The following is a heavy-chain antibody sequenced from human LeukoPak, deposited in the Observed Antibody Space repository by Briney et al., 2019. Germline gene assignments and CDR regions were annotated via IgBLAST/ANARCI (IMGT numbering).Heavy chain of an antibody. Sequence: PGGSLRLSCAASGCTFSSSAMHWVRQASGKGLEWVGRIRSKANSYATAYAASVKGRFTISRDDSKNTAYLQMNSLKTEDTAVYYCTRRYYDSSGYYSFDYWGQGSLVTVSS. CDR2: IRSKANSYAT. V-gene: IGHV3-73*01. CDR3: TRRYYDSSGYYSFDY. D-gene: IGHD3-22*01. CDR1: GCTFSSSA. J-gene: IGHJ4*02.